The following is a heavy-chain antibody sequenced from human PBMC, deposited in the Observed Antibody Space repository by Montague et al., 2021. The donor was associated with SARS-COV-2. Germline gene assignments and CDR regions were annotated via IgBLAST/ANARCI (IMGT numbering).Heavy chain of an antibody. J-gene: IGHJ6*02. D-gene: IGHD3-9*01. CDR3: ASDGALRFEILIGPRHYYYGMDV. CDR1: GGSFSSSNYY. V-gene: IGHV4-39*06. CDR2: VYYSGST. Sequence: SETLSLTCTVYGGSFSSSNYYWGWIRQPPGQGLEWIGSVYYSGSTYYTPSLQSRVSISIDTTKNHLPLKLSSVTAADTAVYYCASDGALRFEILIGPRHYYYGMDVGAKGPRSPSP.